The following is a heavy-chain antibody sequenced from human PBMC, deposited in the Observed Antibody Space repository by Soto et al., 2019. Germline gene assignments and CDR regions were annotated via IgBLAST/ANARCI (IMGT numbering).Heavy chain of an antibody. CDR2: ISANGDTT. D-gene: IGHD3-16*01. Sequence: EVQLLESGGGLVQPGGSLRLSCAASGFIFRTHAMTWVRQTPGKGLEWVSVISANGDTTYYGDSVKGRFTISRDNSKSTVSLHMNSLRAEDTALYYCAKDGGTYYDVPFAFDLWGQGTMVTVSS. V-gene: IGHV3-23*01. CDR1: GFIFRTHA. CDR3: AKDGGTYYDVPFAFDL. J-gene: IGHJ3*01.